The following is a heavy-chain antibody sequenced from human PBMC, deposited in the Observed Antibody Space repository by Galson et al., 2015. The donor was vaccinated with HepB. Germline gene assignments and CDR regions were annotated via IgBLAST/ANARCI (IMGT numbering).Heavy chain of an antibody. Sequence: SLRLSCAASGFTFSSYWMSWVRQAPGKGLEWVANIKQDGSEKYYVDSVKGRFTISRDNAKNSLYLQMNSLRAEDTAVYYCASTIFGVADAFDIWGQGTMVTVSS. CDR1: GFTFSSYW. V-gene: IGHV3-7*03. J-gene: IGHJ3*02. D-gene: IGHD3-3*01. CDR2: IKQDGSEK. CDR3: ASTIFGVADAFDI.